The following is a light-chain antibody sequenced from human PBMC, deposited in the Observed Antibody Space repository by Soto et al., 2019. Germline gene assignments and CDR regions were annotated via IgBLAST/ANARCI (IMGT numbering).Light chain of an antibody. Sequence: TVLTQSPGTLSLFPGERATLSCRASQSVRSDSLAWYQHKPGQAPRVVMYGASTRATGIPDRFSGSGSGTDFTLTISRLEPEDFAVYYCQQYDNSPATFGQGTKVDIK. CDR1: QSVRSDS. CDR3: QQYDNSPAT. V-gene: IGKV3-20*01. CDR2: GAS. J-gene: IGKJ1*01.